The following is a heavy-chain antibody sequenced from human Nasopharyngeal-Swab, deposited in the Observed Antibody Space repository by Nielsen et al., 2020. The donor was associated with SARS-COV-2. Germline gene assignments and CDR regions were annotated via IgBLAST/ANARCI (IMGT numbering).Heavy chain of an antibody. CDR2: IDNDGAIT. CDR1: GFSLRTYW. V-gene: IGHV3-74*01. Sequence: GESLKISCAASGFSLRTYWMHWVRQSPGKGLLWVSRIDNDGAITNYADSVKGRFTISRDNAKNTLYLQMNSLRADDTAVYYCARESVVTGMDDATDIWGQGTMVTVS. CDR3: ARESVVTGMDDATDI. J-gene: IGHJ3*02. D-gene: IGHD2-21*02.